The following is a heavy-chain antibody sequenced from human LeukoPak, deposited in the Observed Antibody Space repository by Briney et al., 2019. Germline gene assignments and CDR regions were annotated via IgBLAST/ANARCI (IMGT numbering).Heavy chain of an antibody. CDR1: GFTVSSNY. J-gene: IGHJ4*02. D-gene: IGHD6-19*01. V-gene: IGHV3-53*01. Sequence: PGGSLRLSCAVSGFTVSSNYMTWVRQAPGKGLEWVSVLYSGGTTYYADSVKGRFTISRDNSRNTLYLQMNSLRPEDTAVYYCAREFSGCDYWGQGTLVTVSS. CDR2: LYSGGTT. CDR3: AREFSGCDY.